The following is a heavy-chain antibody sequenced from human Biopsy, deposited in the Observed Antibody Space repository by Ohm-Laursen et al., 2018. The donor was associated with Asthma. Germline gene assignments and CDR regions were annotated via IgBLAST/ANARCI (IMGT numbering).Heavy chain of an antibody. CDR2: ISFDGSNK. CDR3: AKDVFPGWELRRGPDY. Sequence: SLRLSCAASGFSFSNYVMHWVRQAPGKGLEWVAVISFDGSNKNYTDSVKGRFTISRDNSRNTLHLQMNSLRAEDTAVYYCAKDVFPGWELRRGPDYWGQGTLVTVSS. D-gene: IGHD1-26*01. J-gene: IGHJ4*02. V-gene: IGHV3-30*18. CDR1: GFSFSNYV.